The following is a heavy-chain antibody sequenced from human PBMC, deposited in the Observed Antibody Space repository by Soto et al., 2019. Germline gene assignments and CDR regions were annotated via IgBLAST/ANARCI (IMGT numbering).Heavy chain of an antibody. CDR2: IYYSGST. CDR1: GGSISSGGYY. D-gene: IGHD5-12*01. J-gene: IGHJ6*03. CDR3: ARKDSGYADYMDV. V-gene: IGHV4-31*03. Sequence: QVQLQGSGPGLVKPSQTLSLTCTVSGGSISSGGYYWSWIRQHPGKGLEWIGYIYYSGSTYYNPSLKSRVTMSVDTSENQFSLRLSSVTAADTAVYYCARKDSGYADYMDVWGKGTTVTVSS.